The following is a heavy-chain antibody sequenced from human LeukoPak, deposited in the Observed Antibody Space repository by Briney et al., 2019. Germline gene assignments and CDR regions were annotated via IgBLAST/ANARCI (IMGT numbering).Heavy chain of an antibody. CDR1: GYSISSGYY. CDR2: IYRSGST. CDR3: ASTIH. V-gene: IGHV4-38-2*02. Sequence: SETLSLTCTVSGYSISSGYYWGWIRQPPGKGLEWIGSIYRSGSTYYNPSLKSRVTISVDTSKNQLSLKLSSVTAADTAVYYCASTIHWGQGTLVTVSS. D-gene: IGHD5-24*01. J-gene: IGHJ4*02.